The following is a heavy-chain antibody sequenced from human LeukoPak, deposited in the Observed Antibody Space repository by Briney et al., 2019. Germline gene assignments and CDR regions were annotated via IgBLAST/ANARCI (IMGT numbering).Heavy chain of an antibody. J-gene: IGHJ5*02. CDR3: ARHPTMVRGVIDWFDP. Sequence: ETLSLTCTVSGGSISNYYWSWIRQPPGKGLEGIGYIYYSGSTNYNPSLKSRVTISVDTSKNQFSLKLSSVTAADTAVYYCARHPTMVRGVIDWFDPWGQGTLVTVSS. D-gene: IGHD3-10*01. V-gene: IGHV4-59*08. CDR2: IYYSGST. CDR1: GGSISNYY.